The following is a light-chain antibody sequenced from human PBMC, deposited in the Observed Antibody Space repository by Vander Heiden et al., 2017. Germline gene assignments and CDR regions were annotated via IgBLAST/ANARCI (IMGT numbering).Light chain of an antibody. CDR1: EDISNL. Sequence: DIRMTQSPSSLSASVGARVTISCQASEDISNLLNWYQQQPGKAPNLLIYDASNLQTGVPSRFTGRGSGTEFTLTLNSLQSEDIATYYCQQYDRLPYTFGQGTKLEI. J-gene: IGKJ2*01. CDR3: QQYDRLPYT. V-gene: IGKV1-33*01. CDR2: DAS.